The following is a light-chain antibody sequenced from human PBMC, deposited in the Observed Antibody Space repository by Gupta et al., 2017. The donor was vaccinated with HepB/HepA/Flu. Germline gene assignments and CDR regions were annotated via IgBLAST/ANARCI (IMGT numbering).Light chain of an antibody. CDR1: SSDIGGYNY. CDR2: DVS. CDR3: SSYTRSSTLV. V-gene: IGLV2-14*03. J-gene: IGLJ3*02. Sequence: QSALTQPASVSGSPGPSITISCAGTSSDIGGYNYVSWYQQHPGKAPKLMIYDVSDRPSGVANRFSGSKSGYTASLTISGRQAEDEAQYYCSSYTRSSTLVFGGGTKLTVL.